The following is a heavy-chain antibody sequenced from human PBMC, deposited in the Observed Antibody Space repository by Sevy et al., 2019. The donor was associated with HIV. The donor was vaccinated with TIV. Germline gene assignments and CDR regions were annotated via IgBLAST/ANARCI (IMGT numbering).Heavy chain of an antibody. CDR3: ARGENDDEFFQY. V-gene: IGHV3-30*04. D-gene: IGHD1-26*01. J-gene: IGHJ1*01. Sequence: GGSLRLSCTVSGFIFSNFAMHWVRRAPGKGLEWVAVTSYDGSHKYYADSVKGRFTVSRDNSRNILSLEMSSLTRDDTAVYYCARGENDDEFFQYWGQGTLVTVSS. CDR1: GFIFSNFA. CDR2: TSYDGSHK.